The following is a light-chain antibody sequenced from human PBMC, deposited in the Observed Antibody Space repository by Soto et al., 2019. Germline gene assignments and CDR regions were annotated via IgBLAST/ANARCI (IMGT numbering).Light chain of an antibody. Sequence: DIQMTQSASTLSASVGDRVTITCQASQDISRYLNWYQQKPGKAPKLLIYDASNLETGVPSRFSGSGSGTDFTFTISSLQPEDIATYYCQQYDNLPLTFGGGTKVDIK. J-gene: IGKJ4*01. CDR2: DAS. CDR1: QDISRY. CDR3: QQYDNLPLT. V-gene: IGKV1-33*01.